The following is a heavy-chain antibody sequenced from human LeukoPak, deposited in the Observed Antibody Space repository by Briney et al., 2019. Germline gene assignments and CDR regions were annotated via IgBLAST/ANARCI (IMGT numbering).Heavy chain of an antibody. Sequence: GGSLRLSCAASGFTFSIYSINWVRQAPGKGLEWVSYISGSSSTIHYVDSVKGRFTISRDDAKNSLYLQMNNLRAEDTAVYYCARDLYPGYWGQGTLVTVSS. D-gene: IGHD3-16*01. CDR2: ISGSSSTI. V-gene: IGHV3-48*01. J-gene: IGHJ4*02. CDR1: GFTFSIYS. CDR3: ARDLYPGY.